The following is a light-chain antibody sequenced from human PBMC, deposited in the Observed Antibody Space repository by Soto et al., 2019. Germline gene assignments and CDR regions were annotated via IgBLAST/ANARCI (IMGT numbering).Light chain of an antibody. CDR1: QGISSW. CDR2: DAS. V-gene: IGKV1D-12*01. Sequence: DIQMTQSPSSVSASVGDRVSITCRASQGISSWVAWYQQKPGEAPKLLISDASSLESGVSSRFSGSASGTVFTLTISSLQPEDFATYYCQQVKSFPLTFGGGTKVDIK. CDR3: QQVKSFPLT. J-gene: IGKJ4*01.